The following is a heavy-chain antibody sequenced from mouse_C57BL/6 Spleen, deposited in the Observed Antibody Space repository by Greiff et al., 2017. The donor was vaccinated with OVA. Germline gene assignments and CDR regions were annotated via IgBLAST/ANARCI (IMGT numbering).Heavy chain of an antibody. V-gene: IGHV5-16*01. CDR1: GFTFSDYY. CDR2: INYDGSST. J-gene: IGHJ1*03. Sequence: EVQLVESEGGLVQPGSSMKLSCTASGFTFSDYYMAWVRQVPEKGLEWVANINYDGSSTYYLDSLKSRFIISRDNAKNILYLQMSSLKSEDTATYYCARAGDYYSWYFDVWGTGTTVTVSS. D-gene: IGHD1-1*01. CDR3: ARAGDYYSWYFDV.